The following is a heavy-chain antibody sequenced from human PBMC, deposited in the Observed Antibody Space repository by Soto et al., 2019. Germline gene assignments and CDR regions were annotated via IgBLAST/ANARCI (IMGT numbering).Heavy chain of an antibody. Sequence: QVQLQESGPGLVKPSQTLSLTCTVSGGSTSSDNYWRWIRQPPGKGLEWIGHIYYSGNTDYNPYLKSRLAISIDTSKNQFSLKLSSVTAADTAVYFCAREGGESSDGLYYFDSWGQGSLVTVSS. CDR2: IYYSGNT. V-gene: IGHV4-30-4*01. CDR1: GGSTSSDNY. D-gene: IGHD3-16*01. J-gene: IGHJ4*02. CDR3: AREGGESSDGLYYFDS.